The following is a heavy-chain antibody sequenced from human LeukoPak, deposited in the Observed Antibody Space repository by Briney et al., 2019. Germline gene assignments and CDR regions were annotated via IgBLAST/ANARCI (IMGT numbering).Heavy chain of an antibody. CDR3: ARGGIMFDP. J-gene: IGHJ5*02. D-gene: IGHD1-26*01. V-gene: IGHV4-59*01. Sequence: SETLSLTCAVYGGSFSGYYWSWIRQPPGKGLEWIGYIYYSGSTNYNPSLKSRVTISVDTSKNQFSLKLSSVTAADTAVYYCARGGIMFDPWGQGTLVTVSS. CDR2: IYYSGST. CDR1: GGSFSGYY.